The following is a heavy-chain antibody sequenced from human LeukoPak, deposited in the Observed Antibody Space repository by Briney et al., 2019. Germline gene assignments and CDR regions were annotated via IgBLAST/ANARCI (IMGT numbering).Heavy chain of an antibody. Sequence: GGSLRLSCAASGFTFSSRAMSWVRQTPGKGLEWVSVISARGEITYYADSVKGRFTISRDNAKNTMYLQMNSLRPEDTAIYYCTSRPGDCIRAGCLGAFDDWGQGTLVIVSS. CDR3: TSRPGDCIRAGCLGAFDD. D-gene: IGHD1-26*01. J-gene: IGHJ4*02. CDR1: GFTFSSRA. V-gene: IGHV3-23*01. CDR2: ISARGEIT.